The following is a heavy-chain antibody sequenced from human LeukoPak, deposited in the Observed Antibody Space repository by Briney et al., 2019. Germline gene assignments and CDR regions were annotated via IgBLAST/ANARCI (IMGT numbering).Heavy chain of an antibody. Sequence: GGSLRLSCAASGFTFSSYWMSWVRQAPGKGLEWVANIKKDGSEKYYVDSVKGRFTIFRDNAKNSLYLQMNSLRAEDTAVYYCARDRCSSISCFALDYWGQGTLVTVSS. CDR3: ARDRCSSISCFALDY. D-gene: IGHD2-2*01. CDR2: IKKDGSEK. CDR1: GFTFSSYW. J-gene: IGHJ4*02. V-gene: IGHV3-7*01.